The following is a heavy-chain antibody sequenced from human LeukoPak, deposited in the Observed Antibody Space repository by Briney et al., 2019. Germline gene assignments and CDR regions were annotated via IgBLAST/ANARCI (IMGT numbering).Heavy chain of an antibody. D-gene: IGHD4-17*01. Sequence: GESLKISCKASGYRVMDYWIGGVRQTPGKGLEWMGIIYFDDSDNSYNTPFDGQVLISGDKSTATAYLQWRSLKASDTAIYDCGKSTVGVSLHSYDHWGQGTRVTVSS. CDR2: IYFDDSDN. CDR1: GYRVMDYW. CDR3: GKSTVGVSLHSYDH. J-gene: IGHJ4*02. V-gene: IGHV5-51*01.